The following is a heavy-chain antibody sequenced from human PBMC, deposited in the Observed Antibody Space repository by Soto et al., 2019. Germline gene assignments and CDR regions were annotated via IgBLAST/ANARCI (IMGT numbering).Heavy chain of an antibody. V-gene: IGHV3-30-3*01. D-gene: IGHD3-22*01. J-gene: IGHJ4*02. Sequence: GGSLRLSXAASGFTFSSYAMHWVRQAPGKGLEWVAVISYDGSNKYYADSVKGRFTISRDNSKNTLYLQMNSLRAEDTAVYYCARDADYYDSSGYYYGWGQGTLVTSPQ. CDR3: ARDADYYDSSGYYYG. CDR1: GFTFSSYA. CDR2: ISYDGSNK.